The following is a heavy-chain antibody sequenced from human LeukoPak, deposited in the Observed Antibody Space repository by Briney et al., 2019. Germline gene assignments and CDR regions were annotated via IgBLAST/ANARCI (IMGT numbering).Heavy chain of an antibody. CDR1: GGSISSYY. D-gene: IGHD3-22*01. J-gene: IGHJ3*02. Sequence: PSETLSLTCTVSGGSISSYYWSWIRQPAGKGLEWIGRIYTSGSTNYNPSLKSRVTMSVDTSKNQFSLKLSSVTAADTAVYYCARDSLGYYDTHGAFDIWGQGTMVTVSS. CDR2: IYTSGST. V-gene: IGHV4-4*07. CDR3: ARDSLGYYDTHGAFDI.